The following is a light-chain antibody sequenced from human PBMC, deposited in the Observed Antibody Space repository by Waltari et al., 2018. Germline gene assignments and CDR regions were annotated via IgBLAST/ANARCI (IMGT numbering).Light chain of an antibody. CDR1: SSNH. CDR2: EVT. J-gene: IGLJ1*01. CDR3: CSYGGRYV. V-gene: IGLV2-11*01. Sequence: QSDLTQPRSVSGSPGQSVTISCTGTSSNHVSWYQQHPGKAPQLLIFEVTRRPSGVPDRFSGSKSGNTASLTISGLQAEDEADYYCCSYGGRYVFGTATKVTVL.